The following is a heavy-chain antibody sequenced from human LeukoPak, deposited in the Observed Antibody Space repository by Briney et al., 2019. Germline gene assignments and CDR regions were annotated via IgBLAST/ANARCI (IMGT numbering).Heavy chain of an antibody. Sequence: DSVKVSCKASGYTFTIYYMHWVRQAPGQGLEWMGWINPNSGGTNYAQKFQGRVTMTRDTSVSTAYMELSRLRYDDTAVYYCANLPLVSGIDYWGQGTLVTVS. CDR1: GYTFTIYY. CDR2: INPNSGGT. J-gene: IGHJ4*02. V-gene: IGHV1-2*02. CDR3: ANLPLVSGIDY. D-gene: IGHD1-26*01.